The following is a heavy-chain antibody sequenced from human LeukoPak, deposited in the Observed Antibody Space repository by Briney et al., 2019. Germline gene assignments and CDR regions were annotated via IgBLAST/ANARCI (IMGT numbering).Heavy chain of an antibody. CDR2: FYTSANT. J-gene: IGHJ6*03. Sequence: SDTLSLTCTVSGDFVSGYYGSWIRQPPGKGLEWIGYFYTSANTNYNPSLKSRVTMSVDTSKNQFSLKLTSVTAADTAVYYCARGLRDEERHYGYYYMDVWGKGTTVTVSS. V-gene: IGHV4-4*09. CDR1: GDFVSGYY. CDR3: ARGLRDEERHYGYYYMDV. D-gene: IGHD3-22*01.